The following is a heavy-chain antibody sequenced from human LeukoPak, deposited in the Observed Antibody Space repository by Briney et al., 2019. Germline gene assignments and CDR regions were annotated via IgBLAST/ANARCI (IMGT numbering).Heavy chain of an antibody. CDR3: AKAISTFRSVFDI. D-gene: IGHD2-2*02. CDR1: GGSFGSDA. Sequence: LVKVSCKVSGGSFGSDAFRWVRQAPGQRFEWVGGVIPVFSRSNYAQKFQGRVTITADESTNSIYMEIHSLRSEDTAMYYCAKAISTFRSVFDIWGQGTLVAVSS. J-gene: IGHJ3*02. CDR2: VIPVFSRS. V-gene: IGHV1-69*13.